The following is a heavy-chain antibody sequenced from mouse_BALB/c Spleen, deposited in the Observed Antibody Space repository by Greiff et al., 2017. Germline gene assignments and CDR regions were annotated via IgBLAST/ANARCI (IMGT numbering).Heavy chain of an antibody. D-gene: IGHD2-1*01. CDR2: INPSNGGT. Sequence: VQLQQSGAELVKPGASVKLSCKASGYTFTSYYMYWVKQRPGQGLEWIGEINPSNGGTNFNEKFKSKATLTVDKSSSTAYMQLSSLTSEDSAVYYCTRGDGNYPYYAMDYWGQGTSVTVSS. V-gene: IGHV1S81*02. CDR1: GYTFTSYY. J-gene: IGHJ4*01. CDR3: TRGDGNYPYYAMDY.